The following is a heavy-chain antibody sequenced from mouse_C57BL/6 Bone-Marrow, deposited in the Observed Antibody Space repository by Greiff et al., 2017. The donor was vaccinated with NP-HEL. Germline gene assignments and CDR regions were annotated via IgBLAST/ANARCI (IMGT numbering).Heavy chain of an antibody. CDR3: ARWAYYNVISS. Sequence: QVQLQQPGAELVMPGASVKLSCKASGYTFTSYWMQWVKQRPGQGLEWIGEIDPSDSYTNYNQKFKGKATLTVDKSSSTAYMQLSSLTSEDSAVYYCARWAYYNVISSWGQGTPLTVSA. CDR1: GYTFTSYW. J-gene: IGHJ3*01. D-gene: IGHD1-1*01. CDR2: IDPSDSYT. V-gene: IGHV1-50*01.